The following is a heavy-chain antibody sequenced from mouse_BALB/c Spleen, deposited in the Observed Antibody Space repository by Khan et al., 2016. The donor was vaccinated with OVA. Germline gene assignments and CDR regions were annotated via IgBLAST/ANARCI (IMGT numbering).Heavy chain of an antibody. CDR3: ARLAYYYDSEGFAY. Sequence: EVELVESGGDLVKPEGSLELSCAASGFTFSTYGMSWVRQTPDKRLEWVATISSGGSYTYYPDSVQGRFTISRDNAKNTLYLQMSSLKSEDTAMFYCARLAYYYDSEGFAYWGQGTLVTVSA. CDR1: GFTFSTYG. V-gene: IGHV5-6*01. CDR2: ISSGGSYT. J-gene: IGHJ3*01. D-gene: IGHD1-1*01.